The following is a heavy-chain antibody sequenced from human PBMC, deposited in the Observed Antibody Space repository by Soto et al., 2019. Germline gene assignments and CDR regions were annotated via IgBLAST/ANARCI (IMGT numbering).Heavy chain of an antibody. CDR2: ISNDGSNK. J-gene: IGHJ6*02. CDR1: GFTFSNFA. V-gene: IGHV3-30*18. D-gene: IGHD6-6*01. CDR3: AKGKSSSSSPQYYYYGMDV. Sequence: GGSLRLSCAASGFTFSNFAMHWVRQAPGKGLEWVAVISNDGSNKYYADSVKGRFIISRDNSKNTVYLQMNSLRAEGTAVYYCAKGKSSSSSPQYYYYGMDVWGQGTTVTSP.